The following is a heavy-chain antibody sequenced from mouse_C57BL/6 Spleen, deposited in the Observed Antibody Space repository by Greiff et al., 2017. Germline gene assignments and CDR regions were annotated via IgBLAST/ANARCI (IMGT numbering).Heavy chain of an antibody. CDR3: ARDGNYGNYVDWYFDV. V-gene: IGHV7-1*01. Sequence: EVQGVESGGGLVQSGRSLRLSCATSGFTFSDFYMEWVRQAPGKGLEWIAASRNKANDYTTEYSASVKGRFIVSRDTSQSILYLQMNALRAEDTAIYYCARDGNYGNYVDWYFDVWGTGTTVTVSS. J-gene: IGHJ1*03. CDR1: GFTFSDFY. CDR2: SRNKANDYTT. D-gene: IGHD2-1*01.